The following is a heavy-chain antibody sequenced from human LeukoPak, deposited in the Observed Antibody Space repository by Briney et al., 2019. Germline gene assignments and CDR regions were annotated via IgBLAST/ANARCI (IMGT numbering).Heavy chain of an antibody. J-gene: IGHJ4*02. D-gene: IGHD2-15*01. Sequence: GGSLRLSCTASGFTFSSYGMNWVRQAPGKGLEWVSYISSSGSTIYYADSVKGRFTISRDNAKNSLHLQMNSLRAEDTAVYYCARDLSLYCSGGSCYSLNYWGQGTLVTVSS. CDR3: ARDLSLYCSGGSCYSLNY. CDR2: ISSSGSTI. CDR1: GFTFSSYG. V-gene: IGHV3-48*04.